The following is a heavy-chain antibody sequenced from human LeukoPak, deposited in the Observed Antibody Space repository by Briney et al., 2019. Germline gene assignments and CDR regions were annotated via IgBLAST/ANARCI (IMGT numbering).Heavy chain of an antibody. Sequence: GGSLRLSCAASGFTFDDYAMHWVRQAPGKGPEWVSGISWNSGSIGYADSVKGRFTISRDNAKNSLYLQMNSLRAEDTGLYYCAKDRVSRSWYSNYFDPWGHGTLVTVSS. CDR1: GFTFDDYA. CDR2: ISWNSGSI. J-gene: IGHJ5*02. V-gene: IGHV3-9*01. D-gene: IGHD6-13*01. CDR3: AKDRVSRSWYSNYFDP.